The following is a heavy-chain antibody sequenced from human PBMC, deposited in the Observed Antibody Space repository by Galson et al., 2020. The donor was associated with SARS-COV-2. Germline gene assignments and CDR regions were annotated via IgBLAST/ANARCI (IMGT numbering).Heavy chain of an antibody. CDR1: GYTFTSYG. D-gene: IGHD5-18*01. CDR2: ISAYNGNT. J-gene: IGHJ6*03. V-gene: IGHV1-18*01. CDR3: ARAGWGRGNSYGAWYYYYMDV. Sequence: ASVKVSCKASGYTFTSYGISWVRQAPGQGLEWMGWISAYNGNTNYAQKLQGRVTITADKSTSTAYMELSSLRSEDTAVYYCARAGWGRGNSYGAWYYYYMDVWGKGTTVTVSS.